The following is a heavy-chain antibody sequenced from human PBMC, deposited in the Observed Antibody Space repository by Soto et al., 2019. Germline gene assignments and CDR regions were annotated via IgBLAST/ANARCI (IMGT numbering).Heavy chain of an antibody. D-gene: IGHD2-21*01. CDR2: IYVTGAV. Sequence: SETLSLTSSVSGAALNSGNYYWSWIRQVPGTGLEWIGHIYVTGAVDYNPSLRDRITISQDTSERQFSLNLRLVTAADTAVYYCARLRIATNNYKWFDPWGQGTLVTVSS. V-gene: IGHV4-31*03. CDR3: ARLRIATNNYKWFDP. J-gene: IGHJ5*02. CDR1: GAALNSGNYY.